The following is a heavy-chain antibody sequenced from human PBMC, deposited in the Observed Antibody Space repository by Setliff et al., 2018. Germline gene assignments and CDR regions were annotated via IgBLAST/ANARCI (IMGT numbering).Heavy chain of an antibody. D-gene: IGHD3-22*01. CDR2: VTAGGTT. CDR3: AADTFDSNAQAFDY. J-gene: IGHJ4*02. Sequence: PGGSLRLSCAASGLTFPNAWLNWVRQAPGKGLEWVGRVTAGGTTNYAAPVKGRFTILRDDSKDTLYLQLNSLNTEDTAVYYCAADTFDSNAQAFDYWGQGTLVTVSS. V-gene: IGHV3-15*07. CDR1: GLTFPNAW.